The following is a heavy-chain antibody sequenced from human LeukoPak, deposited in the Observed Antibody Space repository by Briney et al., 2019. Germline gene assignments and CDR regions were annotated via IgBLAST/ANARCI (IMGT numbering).Heavy chain of an antibody. CDR1: GGSISTYY. V-gene: IGHV4-59*01. J-gene: IGHJ5*02. CDR3: ARGSGSYYILNWFDP. Sequence: SETLSLTCTVSGGSISTYYWSWIRQPPGKGLEWIGYIYYSGSPNYNPFLKSRVTISVDTSKNQFSLKLSSVTAADTAVYYCARGSGSYYILNWFDPWGQGSLVTVSS. CDR2: IYYSGSP. D-gene: IGHD3-10*01.